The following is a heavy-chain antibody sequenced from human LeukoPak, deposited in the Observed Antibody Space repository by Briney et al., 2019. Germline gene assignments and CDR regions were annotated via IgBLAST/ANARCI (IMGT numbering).Heavy chain of an antibody. J-gene: IGHJ5*02. V-gene: IGHV1-18*01. CDR2: ISAYNGNT. CDR3: ARDWFGCGSP. D-gene: IGHD2-21*01. CDR1: GYTFTSYG. Sequence: ASVKVSCKASGYTFTSYGISWVRQAPGQGLEWMGWISAYNGNTNYAQKFQGRVTMTRDTSISTAYMELSRLRSDDTAVYHCARDWFGCGSPWGQGTLVTVSS.